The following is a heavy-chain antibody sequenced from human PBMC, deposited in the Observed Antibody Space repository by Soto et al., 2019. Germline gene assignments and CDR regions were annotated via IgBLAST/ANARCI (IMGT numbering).Heavy chain of an antibody. J-gene: IGHJ4*02. Sequence: SGPTLVKPTQTLTLTCTFSGFSLSTSGVGVGWIRQPPGKALEWLALIYWNDDKRYSPSLKSRLTITKDTSKNQVVLTMTNMDPVDTATYYCAHRSGTVRREDYWGQGTLVTVSS. V-gene: IGHV2-5*01. D-gene: IGHD4-4*01. CDR3: AHRSGTVRREDY. CDR2: IYWNDDK. CDR1: GFSLSTSGVG.